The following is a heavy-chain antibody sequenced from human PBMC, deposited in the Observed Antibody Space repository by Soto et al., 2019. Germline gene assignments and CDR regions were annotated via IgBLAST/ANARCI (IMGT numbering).Heavy chain of an antibody. J-gene: IGHJ5*02. CDR3: ARGIATGQLDP. CDR2: INPDSGNT. V-gene: IGHV1-3*01. CDR1: GYTFTRCT. D-gene: IGHD2-15*01. Sequence: ASFNFSGNPSGYTFTRCTMNWVRQPRLQGHEWMSCINPDSGNTQSSQQFQDRVIITRDTSASTAYIDLSSLRPEHTAVYYCARGIATGQLDPWGQGTLVTVSS.